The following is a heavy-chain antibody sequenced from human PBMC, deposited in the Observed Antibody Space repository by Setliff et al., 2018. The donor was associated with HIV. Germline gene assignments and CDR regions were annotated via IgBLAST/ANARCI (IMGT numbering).Heavy chain of an antibody. V-gene: IGHV3-7*01. Sequence: GESLKISCEASGLTFSNAWMSWVRQAPGKGLEWVGNIKQDGSEKYYVDSVKGRFTISRDNAKNSLYLQMNSLRADDTAMYYCACPKEGYSGSGGAFQIWGQGTMVTVSS. J-gene: IGHJ3*02. D-gene: IGHD3-10*01. CDR3: ACPKEGYSGSGGAFQI. CDR2: IKQDGSEK. CDR1: GLTFSNAW.